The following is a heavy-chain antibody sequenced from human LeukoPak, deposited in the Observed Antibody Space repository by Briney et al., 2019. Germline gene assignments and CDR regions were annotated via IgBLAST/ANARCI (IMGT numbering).Heavy chain of an antibody. J-gene: IGHJ3*02. CDR2: NYYSAST. CDR3: ARTTRGGRYFDWLPHIETLSGGAFDI. V-gene: IGHV4-31*03. Sequence: SETLSLTCTVSGGSISSCGYYWSWMRQHPGKGLDWIGYNYYSASTYYNPTLKSRVTISVDTSKNQFSLKLSSVTAADTAVYYCARTTRGGRYFDWLPHIETLSGGAFDIWGQGTMVTVSS. D-gene: IGHD3-9*01. CDR1: GGSISSCGYY.